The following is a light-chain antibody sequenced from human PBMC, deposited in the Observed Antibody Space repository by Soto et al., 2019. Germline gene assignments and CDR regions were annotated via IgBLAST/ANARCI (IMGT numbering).Light chain of an antibody. CDR3: QQLHDYPFT. Sequence: DIQLTQSPSFLSASVGDRVTITCRASQDIRNHLAWYQQKPGKAPNLLLYASSTLQSGVPSRFSGSASETEFTLTISSLQPEDFATYYCQQLHDYPFTFGPGTKVEIK. CDR1: QDIRNH. CDR2: ASS. J-gene: IGKJ3*01. V-gene: IGKV1-9*01.